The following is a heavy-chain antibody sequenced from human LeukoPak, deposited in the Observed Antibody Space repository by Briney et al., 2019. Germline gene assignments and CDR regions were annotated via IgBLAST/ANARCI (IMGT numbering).Heavy chain of an antibody. CDR2: IYPGDSDT. Sequence: GGSLRLSCAASGFTFSSYAMSWVRQAPGKGLEWMGIIYPGDSDTRYSPSFQGQVTISADKSISTAYLQWSSLKASDTAMYYCARHTPRYDFWSGYYDYYYYGMDVWGQGTTVTVSS. CDR1: GFTFSSYA. J-gene: IGHJ6*02. D-gene: IGHD3-3*01. V-gene: IGHV5-51*01. CDR3: ARHTPRYDFWSGYYDYYYYGMDV.